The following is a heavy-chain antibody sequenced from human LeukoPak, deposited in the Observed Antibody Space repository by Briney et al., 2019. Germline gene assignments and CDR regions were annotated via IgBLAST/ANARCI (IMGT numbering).Heavy chain of an antibody. CDR2: ISWNSGSI. CDR3: AKDSGYYDSSGYKSNYFDY. V-gene: IGHV3-9*01. D-gene: IGHD3-22*01. Sequence: GRSLRLSCAASGFTFDDYAIHWVRQAPGKGLEGVSGISWNSGSIGYADSVKGRFTISRDNAKNSLYLQMNSLRAEDTALYYCAKDSGYYDSSGYKSNYFDYWGQGTLVTVSS. CDR1: GFTFDDYA. J-gene: IGHJ4*02.